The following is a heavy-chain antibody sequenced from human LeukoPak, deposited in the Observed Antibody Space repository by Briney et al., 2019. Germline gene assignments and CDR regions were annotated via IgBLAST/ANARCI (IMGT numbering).Heavy chain of an antibody. J-gene: IGHJ4*02. Sequence: GRSLRLSCVASGFTFNSYVMHWVRQAPGKGLEWVAVISYVGNKEYYADSVKGRFTISRDNSKNTLYLQMNSLRAEDTAVYYCAKDRDTIFGVVIGALDYWGQGTLVTVSS. D-gene: IGHD3-3*01. CDR2: ISYVGNKE. CDR1: GFTFNSYV. CDR3: AKDRDTIFGVVIGALDY. V-gene: IGHV3-30*18.